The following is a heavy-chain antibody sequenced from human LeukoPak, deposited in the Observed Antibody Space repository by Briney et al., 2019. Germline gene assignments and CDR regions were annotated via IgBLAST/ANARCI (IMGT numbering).Heavy chain of an antibody. CDR1: GYTFTSYD. J-gene: IGHJ4*02. Sequence: ASVKVSCKASGYTFTSYDINWVRQATGQGLEWMGWMNPNSGNTGYAQKFQGRVTMTRNTSISTAYMELSSLRSEDTAVYYCARAPRKNYCSSTSCYYFDYWGQGTLVTVSS. D-gene: IGHD2-2*01. V-gene: IGHV1-8*01. CDR2: MNPNSGNT. CDR3: ARAPRKNYCSSTSCYYFDY.